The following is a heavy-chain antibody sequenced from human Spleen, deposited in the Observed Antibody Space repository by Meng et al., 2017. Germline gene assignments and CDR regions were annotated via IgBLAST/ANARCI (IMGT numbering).Heavy chain of an antibody. CDR2: IGHSGIT. Sequence: QLQLQESGPGLVKPSETRSPTCFVSGGSISTSGYYWGWIRQPPGKGLEWIGSIGHSGITYYTPSLKSRVTVSIDTSKSQFSLKLTSVTAADTAVYYCVRSSGWVRTGFDPWGQGTLVTVSS. J-gene: IGHJ5*02. D-gene: IGHD6-19*01. CDR3: VRSSGWVRTGFDP. V-gene: IGHV4-39*01. CDR1: GGSISTSGYY.